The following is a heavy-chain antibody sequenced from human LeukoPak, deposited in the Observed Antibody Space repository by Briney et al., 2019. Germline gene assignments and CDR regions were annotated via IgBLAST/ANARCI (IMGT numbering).Heavy chain of an antibody. CDR2: INPNSGGT. Sequence: EASVKVSCKASGYTFTGYYMHWVRQAPGQGLEWMGWINPNSGGTNYAQKFQGRVTMTRDTSISTAYMDLIRLTSDDTAVYYCARDHVRSTALAFDIWGQGTLVTVSS. CDR1: GYTFTGYY. CDR3: ARDHVRSTALAFDI. D-gene: IGHD1-1*01. J-gene: IGHJ3*02. V-gene: IGHV1-2*02.